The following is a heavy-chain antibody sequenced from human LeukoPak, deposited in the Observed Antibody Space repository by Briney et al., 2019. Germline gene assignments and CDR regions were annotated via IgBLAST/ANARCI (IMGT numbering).Heavy chain of an antibody. CDR2: LNPNDGHT. CDR1: GYTFTNHY. D-gene: IGHD1-26*01. Sequence: GASVKVSCKASGYTFTNHYMHWVRQAPGQGLEWRGILNPNDGHTTYAQMFQGRVTMTRDTSSNTVYMELSSLRYEDTAVYFCARLSSGSYTRGTFDIWGQGTLVTVSS. CDR3: ARLSSGSYTRGTFDI. J-gene: IGHJ3*02. V-gene: IGHV1-46*01.